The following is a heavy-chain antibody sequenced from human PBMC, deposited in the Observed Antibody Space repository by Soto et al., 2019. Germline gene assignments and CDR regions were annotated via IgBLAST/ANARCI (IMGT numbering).Heavy chain of an antibody. V-gene: IGHV1-69*06. Sequence: SVKVSCKASGGTFSSYAISWVRQSPGQGLEWMGGIIPIFGTANYAQKFQGRVTITADKSTSTAYMELSSLRSEDTAVYYCARGAVRGVITPDYWGQGTLVTVSS. D-gene: IGHD3-10*01. CDR2: IIPIFGTA. CDR3: ARGAVRGVITPDY. J-gene: IGHJ4*02. CDR1: GGTFSSYA.